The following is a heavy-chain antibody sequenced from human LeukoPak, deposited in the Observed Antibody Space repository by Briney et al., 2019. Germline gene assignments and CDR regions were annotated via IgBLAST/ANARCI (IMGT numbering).Heavy chain of an antibody. D-gene: IGHD2-15*01. Sequence: SVKVSCKASGGTFSSYAISWVRQAPGQGLEWMGGIIPIFGTANYAQKFRGRVTITADKSTRTAYMELSSLRSEDTAVYYCARDGGGSCYCPRDWGQGTLVTVSS. V-gene: IGHV1-69*06. J-gene: IGHJ4*02. CDR3: ARDGGGSCYCPRD. CDR1: GGTFSSYA. CDR2: IIPIFGTA.